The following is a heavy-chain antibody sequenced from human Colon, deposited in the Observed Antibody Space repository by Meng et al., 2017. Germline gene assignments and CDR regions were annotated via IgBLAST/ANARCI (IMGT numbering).Heavy chain of an antibody. CDR1: GFTFSSYE. Sequence: GGSLRLSCAASGFTFSSYEMNWVRQAPGKGLEWVSYISSSGSTIYCADSVKGRFTISRDNAKNSLYLQMNSLRAEDTAVYYCAREGSQDTAMVSGDYWGQGTLVTVSS. V-gene: IGHV3-48*03. CDR3: AREGSQDTAMVSGDY. J-gene: IGHJ4*02. CDR2: ISSSGSTI. D-gene: IGHD5-18*01.